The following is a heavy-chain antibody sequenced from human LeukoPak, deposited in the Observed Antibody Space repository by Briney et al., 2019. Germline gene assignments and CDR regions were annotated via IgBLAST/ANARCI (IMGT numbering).Heavy chain of an antibody. CDR1: GFTFSTYW. CDR2: INSDGSST. J-gene: IGHJ3*02. Sequence: RSGGSLRLSCAASGFTFSTYWMHWVHQAPGKGLVWVSRINSDGSSTSYADSVKGRFTISRDNAKNTFYLQMNNLRAEDTAVYYCARDRGYAFDIWGQGTMVTVSS. D-gene: IGHD5-12*01. V-gene: IGHV3-74*01. CDR3: ARDRGYAFDI.